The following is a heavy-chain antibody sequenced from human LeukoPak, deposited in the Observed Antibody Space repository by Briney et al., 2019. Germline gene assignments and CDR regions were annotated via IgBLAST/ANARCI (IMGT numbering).Heavy chain of an antibody. J-gene: IGHJ4*02. CDR2: IKQDGSEK. CDR3: AKSRGEQWLVYY. Sequence: PGGSLRLSCAASGFTFSSYWMSWVRQAPGKGLEWVANIKQDGSEKYYVDSVKGRFTISRDNSKNTLYLQMNSLRAEDTAVYYCAKSRGEQWLVYYWGQGTLVTVSS. D-gene: IGHD6-19*01. CDR1: GFTFSSYW. V-gene: IGHV3-7*03.